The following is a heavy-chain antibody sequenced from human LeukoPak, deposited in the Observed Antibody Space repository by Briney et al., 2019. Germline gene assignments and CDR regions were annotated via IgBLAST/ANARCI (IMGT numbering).Heavy chain of an antibody. J-gene: IGHJ4*02. CDR1: GFTFTSSA. CDR3: AADYYDSSGLDY. D-gene: IGHD3-22*01. Sequence: SVKVSCRASGFTFTSSAMQWVRQARGQRLEWIGWIVVGSGNTNHAQKFQERVTITRDMSTSTAYMELSSLRSEDTAVYYCAADYYDSSGLDYWGQGTLVTVSS. V-gene: IGHV1-58*02. CDR2: IVVGSGNT.